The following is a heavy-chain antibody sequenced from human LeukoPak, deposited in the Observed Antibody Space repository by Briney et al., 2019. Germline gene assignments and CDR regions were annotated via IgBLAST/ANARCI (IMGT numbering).Heavy chain of an antibody. J-gene: IGHJ4*02. CDR3: ARHNDDSSGYYYVGVVITYYFDY. CDR1: GGSISSSSYY. V-gene: IGHV4-39*01. CDR2: IYYSGST. Sequence: SETLSLTCTVSGGSISSSSYYWGWIRQPPGKGLEWIGSIYYSGSTYYNPSLKSRVTISVDTSKNLFSLKLSSVTAADTAVYYCARHNDDSSGYYYVGVVITYYFDYWGQGTLVTVSS. D-gene: IGHD3-22*01.